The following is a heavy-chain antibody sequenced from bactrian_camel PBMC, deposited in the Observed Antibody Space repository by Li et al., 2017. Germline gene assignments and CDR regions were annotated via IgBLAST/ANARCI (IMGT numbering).Heavy chain of an antibody. CDR2: IVGTKIT. D-gene: IGHD6*01. Sequence: HVQLVESGGGLVQPGGSLRLSCLASGYTATAYCMGWFRQPPGKEREGVATIVGTKITSYADSVKGRLTISRDNAERTRYLEMNSLKPDDTAIYYCAAALVDGRSWYRGRYAYWGQGTQVTVS. CDR3: AAALVDGRSWYRGRYAY. V-gene: IGHV3S53*01. J-gene: IGHJ4*01. CDR1: GYTATAYC.